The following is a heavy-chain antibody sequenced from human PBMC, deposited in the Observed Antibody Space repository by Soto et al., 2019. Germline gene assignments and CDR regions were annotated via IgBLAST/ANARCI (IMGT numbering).Heavy chain of an antibody. CDR1: GGSISSYY. D-gene: IGHD3-22*01. CDR3: ARDHNPGSSGYYYRPRY. J-gene: IGHJ1*01. V-gene: IGHV4-59*01. Sequence: SETLSLTCTVSGGSISSYYWSWIRQPPGKGLEWIGYIYYSGSTNYNPSLKSRVTISVDTSKNQFSLKLSSVTAADTAVYYCARDHNPGSSGYYYRPRYWGQGTLVTVSS. CDR2: IYYSGST.